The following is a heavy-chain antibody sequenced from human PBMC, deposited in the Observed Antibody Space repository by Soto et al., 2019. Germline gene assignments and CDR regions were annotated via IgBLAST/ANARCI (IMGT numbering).Heavy chain of an antibody. J-gene: IGHJ6*02. CDR3: ARGSDCSSTSCYFYYYYGMDV. CDR1: GGTFSSYT. CDR2: IIPILGIA. Sequence: SVKVSCKASGGTFSSYTISWVRQAPGQGLEWMGRIIPILGIANYAQKFQVRVTITADKSTSTAYMELSSLRSEDTAVYYCARGSDCSSTSCYFYYYYGMDVWGQGTTVTVSS. D-gene: IGHD2-2*01. V-gene: IGHV1-69*02.